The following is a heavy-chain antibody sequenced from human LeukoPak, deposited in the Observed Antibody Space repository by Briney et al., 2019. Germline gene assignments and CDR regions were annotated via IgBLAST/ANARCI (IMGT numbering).Heavy chain of an antibody. J-gene: IGHJ4*02. CDR1: GGSISGYY. Sequence: SETLSLTCTVSGGSISGYYWNWIRQSPGRGLQWVAYIYYSGATNYNPSLQSRVTLSLDSSNNRFSLKLNSVTAADTAVYYCVRFSSSSWAFDLWGQGTLVTVSS. D-gene: IGHD6-13*01. V-gene: IGHV4-59*08. CDR2: IYYSGAT. CDR3: VRFSSSSWAFDL.